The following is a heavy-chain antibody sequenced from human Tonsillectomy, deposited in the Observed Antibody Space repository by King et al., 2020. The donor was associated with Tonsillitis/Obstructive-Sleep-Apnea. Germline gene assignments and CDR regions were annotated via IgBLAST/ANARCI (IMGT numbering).Heavy chain of an antibody. D-gene: IGHD3-10*01. Sequence: VQLVESGAEVKKPGASVKVACKASGYTFTEYYMHWVRQAPGQGLEWMGWINPNNGARNNAQKFQGCITMTRDTSISTAYMELSRLKSDDTAVYYCARSLGGGGSFDIWGQGTMVTVSS. CDR3: ARSLGGGGSFDI. CDR1: GYTFTEYY. CDR2: INPNNGAR. V-gene: IGHV1-2*04. J-gene: IGHJ3*02.